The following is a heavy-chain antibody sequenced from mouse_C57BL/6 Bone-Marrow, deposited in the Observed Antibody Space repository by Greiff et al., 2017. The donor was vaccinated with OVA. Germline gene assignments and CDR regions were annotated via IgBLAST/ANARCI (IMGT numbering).Heavy chain of an antibody. V-gene: IGHV1-69*01. D-gene: IGHD1-1*01. CDR2: IDPSDSYT. J-gene: IGHJ1*03. CDR1: GYTFTGYW. Sequence: QVQLKQPGAELVMPGASVKLSCKASGYTFTGYWMHWVKQRPGQGLEWIGEIDPSDSYTNYNQKFKGKSTLTVDKSSSTAYMQLSSLTSEDSAVYYCARSYYGSSYWYFDVWGTGTTVTVSS. CDR3: ARSYYGSSYWYFDV.